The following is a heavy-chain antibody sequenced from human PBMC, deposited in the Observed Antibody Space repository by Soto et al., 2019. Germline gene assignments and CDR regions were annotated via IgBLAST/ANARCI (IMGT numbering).Heavy chain of an antibody. J-gene: IGHJ6*02. Sequence: EVQLVESGGGLVQPCGYLRLSCAASGFTFSSYEMNWVRQAPVKGLEWVSYISSSGSTIYYADSVKGPFTISRENAKNSLYLHMNSLRAEDTAVYYCARQVGYCSSTSCYRRGWYYYGMDVWGHGTTVTVSS. CDR2: ISSSGSTI. CDR3: ARQVGYCSSTSCYRRGWYYYGMDV. V-gene: IGHV3-48*03. CDR1: GFTFSSYE. D-gene: IGHD2-2*01.